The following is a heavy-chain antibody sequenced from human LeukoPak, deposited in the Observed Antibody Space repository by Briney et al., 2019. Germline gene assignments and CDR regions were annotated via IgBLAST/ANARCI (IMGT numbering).Heavy chain of an antibody. CDR1: GGTFSSYA. D-gene: IGHD1-14*01. CDR2: IIPILGIA. CDR3: ARAPDLGSQDV. J-gene: IGHJ6*02. V-gene: IGHV1-69*04. Sequence: SVKVSCKASGGTFSSYAISWVRQAPGQGLEWMGRIIPILGIANYAQKFQGRVTITADKSTSTAYMELSSLRSKDTAVYYCARAPDLGSQDVWGQGTTVTVSS.